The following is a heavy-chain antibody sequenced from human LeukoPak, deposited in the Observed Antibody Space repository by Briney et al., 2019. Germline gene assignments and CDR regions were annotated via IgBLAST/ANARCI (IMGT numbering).Heavy chain of an antibody. CDR3: ARGTYYDFWSGYPFDY. CDR1: GGTFSSYA. V-gene: IGHV1-69*05. J-gene: IGHJ4*02. Sequence: ASVKVSCKASGGTFSSYAISWVRQAPGQGLEWIGRIIPIFGTANYAQKFQGRVTITTDESTSTAYMELSSLRSEDTAVYCCARGTYYDFWSGYPFDYWGQGTLVTVSS. D-gene: IGHD3-3*01. CDR2: IIPIFGTA.